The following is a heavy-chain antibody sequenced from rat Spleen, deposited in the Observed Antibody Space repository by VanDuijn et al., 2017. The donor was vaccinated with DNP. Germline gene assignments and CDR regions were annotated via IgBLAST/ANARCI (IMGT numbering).Heavy chain of an antibody. CDR1: GFTFSNHG. V-gene: IGHV5S13*01. Sequence: EVQLVESGGGLVQPGRSLKLSCAVSGFTFSNHGMAWVRQAPTKGLEWVASISSGGGITDYRDSVKGRFTISRDDAKNTQYLQMDSLRSEDTATYYCARHEEYSSYVYGFAYWGQGTSVTVSS. J-gene: IGHJ3*01. CDR2: ISSGGGIT. D-gene: IGHD1-2*01. CDR3: ARHEEYSSYVYGFAY.